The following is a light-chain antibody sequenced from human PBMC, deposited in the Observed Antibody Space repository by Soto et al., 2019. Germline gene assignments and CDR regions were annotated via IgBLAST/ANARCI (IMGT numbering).Light chain of an antibody. CDR1: QSVYNSY. V-gene: IGKV3-20*01. J-gene: IGKJ5*01. Sequence: EIVLTQSPGTLSLSPGERATLSCRASQSVYNSYLVWYQQKPGQAPRLLIYGASSRATGIPDRFSGSWSGTDFTLTISRLDPEDFAVYYCQQAGTSPITFGQGTRLEIK. CDR2: GAS. CDR3: QQAGTSPIT.